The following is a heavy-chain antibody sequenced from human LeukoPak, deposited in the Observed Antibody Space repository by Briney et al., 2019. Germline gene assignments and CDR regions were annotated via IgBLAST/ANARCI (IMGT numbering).Heavy chain of an antibody. CDR3: ARHYYDSSDYYPSYFDY. CDR2: MYCSGSS. D-gene: IGHD3-22*01. V-gene: IGHV4-39*01. CDR1: GDSFSSSTYY. J-gene: IGHJ4*02. Sequence: PSETLSLTCTVSGDSFSSSTYYWGWIRQAPEKGLEWIGSMYCSGSSYYNQSLKSRVTISVDTSKNQFSLKLTSVTAADTAVYYCARHYYDSSDYYPSYFDYWGPGTLVTVSS.